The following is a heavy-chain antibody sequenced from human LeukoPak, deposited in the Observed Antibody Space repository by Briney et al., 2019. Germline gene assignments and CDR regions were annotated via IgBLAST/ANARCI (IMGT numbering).Heavy chain of an antibody. V-gene: IGHV4-39*01. CDR2: IYYSGST. J-gene: IGHJ3*02. CDR1: GGSISSSSYY. CDR3: ARLVSPPPGAFDI. Sequence: SETLSLTCTVSGGSISSSSYYWGWIRQPPGKGLEWIGSIYYSGSTYYNPSLKSRVTISVDTSKNQFSLKLSSVTAADTAVYYCARLVSPPPGAFDIWGQGTMVTVSS.